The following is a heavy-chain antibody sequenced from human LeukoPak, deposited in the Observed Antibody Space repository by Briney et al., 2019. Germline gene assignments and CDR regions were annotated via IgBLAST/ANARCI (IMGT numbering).Heavy chain of an antibody. CDR1: GFTFSSYA. CDR3: ARDNMGDFWSGYSGHYFDY. Sequence: PGGSLRLSCAASGFTFSSYAMHGVRQAPGKGRGGVAVISNDGSKKYYADSVKGRFTISRDNSKNTLYLHMNSLRAEDTAVYYCARDNMGDFWSGYSGHYFDYWGQGTLVTVSS. D-gene: IGHD3-3*01. J-gene: IGHJ4*02. CDR2: ISNDGSKK. V-gene: IGHV3-30*16.